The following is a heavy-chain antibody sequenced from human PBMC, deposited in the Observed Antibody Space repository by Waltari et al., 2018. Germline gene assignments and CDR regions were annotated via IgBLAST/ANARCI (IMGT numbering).Heavy chain of an antibody. CDR1: GGSFSGYY. Sequence: QVQLQQWGAGLLTPSETLSLTCAVYGGSFSGYYWSWIRQPPGQGPGWIGEINHSGSTNYNPSLKSRVTISVDTSKNQFSLKLSSVTAADTAVYYCARGPPVPSPRPYYDFWSGYGQYYYYMDVWGKGTTVTISS. J-gene: IGHJ6*03. CDR2: INHSGST. D-gene: IGHD3-3*01. V-gene: IGHV4-34*01. CDR3: ARGPPVPSPRPYYDFWSGYGQYYYYMDV.